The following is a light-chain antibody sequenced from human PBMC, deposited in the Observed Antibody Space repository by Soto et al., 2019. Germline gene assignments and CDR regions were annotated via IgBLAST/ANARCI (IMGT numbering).Light chain of an antibody. CDR1: QGISTY. CDR3: QQSYSTTWT. Sequence: DIQMTQSPSSLSASGGDRVTITCRASQGISTYLDWYQQKPGKAPKLLIYAASSLQSGVPSRFSGSESETDFTLTISSLQPEDFANYSCQQSYSTTWTFGQGTKVDIK. J-gene: IGKJ1*01. V-gene: IGKV1-39*01. CDR2: AAS.